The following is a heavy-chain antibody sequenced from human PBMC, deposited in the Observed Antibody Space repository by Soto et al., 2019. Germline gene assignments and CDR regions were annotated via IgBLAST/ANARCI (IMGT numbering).Heavy chain of an antibody. CDR1: GFTFSSYA. V-gene: IGHV3-23*01. CDR2: ISGGGGTT. J-gene: IGHJ5*02. D-gene: IGHD4-4*01. Sequence: LRLSCAASGFTFSSYAMSCVRQAPGRGLEWVSAISGGGGTTYYGDSVKGRFTISRDNSKNTLYLQMNSLRAGDKAIYYCAKAANYNNPPYIWFDPWGQGTLVTVSS. CDR3: AKAANYNNPPYIWFDP.